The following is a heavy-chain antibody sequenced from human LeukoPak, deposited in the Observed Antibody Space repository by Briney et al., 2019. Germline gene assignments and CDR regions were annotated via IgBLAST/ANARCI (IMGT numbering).Heavy chain of an antibody. CDR3: ATRYASGPIADY. Sequence: GGSLRLSCAASGFSFDDFAMHWVRQAPGKGLEWVSGITWNGGTIDYADSVKGRFTISRDNAKNSLYLQMNSLRAEDTALYYCATRYASGPIADYWGQGTLVTVSS. CDR1: GFSFDDFA. CDR2: ITWNGGTI. V-gene: IGHV3-9*01. D-gene: IGHD3-10*01. J-gene: IGHJ4*02.